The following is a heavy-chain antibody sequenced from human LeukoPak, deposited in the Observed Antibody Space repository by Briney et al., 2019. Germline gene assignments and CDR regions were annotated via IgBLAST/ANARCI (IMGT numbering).Heavy chain of an antibody. CDR1: GFTFSSYA. Sequence: GGSLRLSCAASGFTFSSYAVHWVRQAPGKGLEWVAVISYDGSRKYYADSVKGRFTISRDNSKNTLYLQMNSLRAEDTAVYYCARDKTIFGVASYYYYGMDVWGQGTTVTVSS. V-gene: IGHV3-30-3*01. J-gene: IGHJ6*02. CDR2: ISYDGSRK. D-gene: IGHD3-3*01. CDR3: ARDKTIFGVASYYYYGMDV.